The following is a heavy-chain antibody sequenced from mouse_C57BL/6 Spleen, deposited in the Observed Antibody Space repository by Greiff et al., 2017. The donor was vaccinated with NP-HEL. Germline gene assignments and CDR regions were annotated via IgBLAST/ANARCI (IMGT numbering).Heavy chain of an antibody. CDR1: GYAFSSSW. J-gene: IGHJ2*01. CDR2: IYPGDGDT. CDR3: ARSGEEGYYFDY. D-gene: IGHD3-1*01. V-gene: IGHV1-82*01. Sequence: QVQLQQSGPELVKPGASVKISCKASGYAFSSSWMNWVKQRPGKGLEWIGRIYPGDGDTNYNGKFKGKATLTADKSSSTAYMQLSSLTSEDSAVYVCARSGEEGYYFDYWGQGTTLTVSS.